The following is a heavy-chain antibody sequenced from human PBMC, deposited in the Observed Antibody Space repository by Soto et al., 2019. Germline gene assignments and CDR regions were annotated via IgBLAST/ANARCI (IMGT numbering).Heavy chain of an antibody. CDR3: ARHGLGLDY. Sequence: QVQLQESGPGLVKPSENLSLTCTVAGGSISSYYWSWIRQPPGKGLDYIGYIHYSGSTNYNPSLKRRVTLSLDTSKNQCSLKLSSVTAADTAVYYCARHGLGLDYWGQGTLVTFSS. D-gene: IGHD1-26*01. CDR1: GGSISSYY. CDR2: IHYSGST. J-gene: IGHJ4*02. V-gene: IGHV4-59*08.